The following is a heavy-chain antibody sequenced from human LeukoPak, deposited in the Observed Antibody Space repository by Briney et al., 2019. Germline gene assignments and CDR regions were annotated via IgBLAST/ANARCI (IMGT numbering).Heavy chain of an antibody. Sequence: ASVKVSCKASGYTFTSYGISWVRQAPGQGLEWMGWISAYNGNTNYAQKPQGRVTMTTDTSTSTAYMELRSLRSDDTAVYYCARDKRGVHITMVRGAPYYWGQGTLVTVSS. CDR1: GYTFTSYG. CDR2: ISAYNGNT. V-gene: IGHV1-18*01. J-gene: IGHJ4*02. CDR3: ARDKRGVHITMVRGAPYY. D-gene: IGHD3-10*01.